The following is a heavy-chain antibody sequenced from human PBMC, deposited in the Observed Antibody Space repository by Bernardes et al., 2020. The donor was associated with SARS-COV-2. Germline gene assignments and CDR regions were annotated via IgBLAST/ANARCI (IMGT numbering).Heavy chain of an antibody. CDR3: VRGRGKDWLAELTAY. D-gene: IGHD6-19*01. J-gene: IGHJ4*02. CDR2: IDPRDSYT. V-gene: IGHV5-10-1*01. CDR1: GYNFPNYW. Sequence: GESLKISCRASGYNFPNYWINWVRQMPGKGLEWMGRIDPRDSYTNYSPSFQGRVTISTDKSISTSYLHWSSLKASDSAIYYCVRGRGKDWLAELTAYWGQGTLVTVSA.